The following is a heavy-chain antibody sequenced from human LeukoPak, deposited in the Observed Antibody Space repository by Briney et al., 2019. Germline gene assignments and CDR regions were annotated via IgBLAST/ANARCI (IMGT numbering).Heavy chain of an antibody. V-gene: IGHV4-4*07. D-gene: IGHD2-15*01. J-gene: IGHJ5*02. CDR1: GGSIRDYY. CDR3: AREGYCSGGSCYLNWFDP. Sequence: SETLSLTCTVSGGSIRDYYWSWIRQSAGKGLEWIGRIYTSGSTNCNPSLTSRVTMSVDTPKNQFSLILSSVTAADTAVYYCAREGYCSGGSCYLNWFDPWGQGTLVTVSS. CDR2: IYTSGST.